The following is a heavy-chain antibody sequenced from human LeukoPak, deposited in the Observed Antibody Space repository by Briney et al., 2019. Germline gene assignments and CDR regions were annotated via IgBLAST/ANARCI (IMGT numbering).Heavy chain of an antibody. J-gene: IGHJ6*03. V-gene: IGHV4-34*01. CDR1: GGSFSGYY. Sequence: SETLSLTCAVYGGSFSGYYWSWIRQPPGKGLEWIGEINHSGSTNYNPSLTSRVTMSVDTSKNQFSLKLSSVTAADTAVYYCARHKDYYYSYMDVWGKGTTVTISS. CDR2: INHSGST. CDR3: ARHKDYYYSYMDV.